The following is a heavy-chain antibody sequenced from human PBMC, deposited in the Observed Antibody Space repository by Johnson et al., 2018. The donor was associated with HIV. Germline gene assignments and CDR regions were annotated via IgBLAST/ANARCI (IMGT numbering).Heavy chain of an antibody. CDR1: GFTFDDYG. D-gene: IGHD6-13*01. CDR3: ARDHLSSRGAFDI. V-gene: IGHV3-66*01. CDR2: IYSGGST. J-gene: IGHJ3*02. Sequence: VQLVESGGGVVRPGGSLRLSCAASGFTFDDYGMSWVRQGPGKGLEWVSVIYSGGSTYYADSVKGRFTISRDNSKNTLYLQMNSLRAEDTAVYYCARDHLSSRGAFDIWGQGTMVTVSS.